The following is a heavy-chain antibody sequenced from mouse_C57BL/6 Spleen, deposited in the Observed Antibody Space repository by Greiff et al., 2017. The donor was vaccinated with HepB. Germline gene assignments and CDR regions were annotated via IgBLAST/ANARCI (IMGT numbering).Heavy chain of an antibody. Sequence: QVQLQQSGPELVKPGASVKISCKASGYAFSSSWMNWVKQRPGKGLEWIGRIYPGDGDTNYNGKFKGKATLTADKSSSTAYMQLSSLTSEDSAVYFCARTIRDYYGSSPYYFDYWGQGTTLTVSS. J-gene: IGHJ2*01. CDR2: IYPGDGDT. CDR3: ARTIRDYYGSSPYYFDY. CDR1: GYAFSSSW. V-gene: IGHV1-82*01. D-gene: IGHD1-1*01.